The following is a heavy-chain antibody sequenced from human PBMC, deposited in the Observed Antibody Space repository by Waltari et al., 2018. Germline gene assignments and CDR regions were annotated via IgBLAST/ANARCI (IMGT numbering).Heavy chain of an antibody. J-gene: IGHJ6*03. CDR2: IYTSGST. V-gene: IGHV4-4*07. D-gene: IGHD3-3*01. Sequence: QVQLQESGPGLVKPSETLSLTCTVPGGSISSYYWSWIRRPAGKGLEWIGRIYTSGSTNYNPSLKSRVTMSVDTSKNQFSLKLSSVTAADTAVYYCARDGRFPYYYYYMDVWGKGTTVTISS. CDR1: GGSISSYY. CDR3: ARDGRFPYYYYYMDV.